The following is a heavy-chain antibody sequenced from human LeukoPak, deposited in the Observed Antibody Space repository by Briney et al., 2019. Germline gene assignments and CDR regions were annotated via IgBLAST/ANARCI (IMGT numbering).Heavy chain of an antibody. Sequence: QPGGSLRLSCAASGFTFSSYAMSWVRQAPGKGLEWVSAIGGSGGSTYYADSVKGRFTISRDNSKNTLYLQMNSLRAEDTAVYYCAKDPLSISDYGDYVVGYYFDYWGQGTLVTVSS. CDR1: GFTFSSYA. V-gene: IGHV3-23*01. CDR3: AKDPLSISDYGDYVVGYYFDY. D-gene: IGHD4-17*01. J-gene: IGHJ4*02. CDR2: IGGSGGST.